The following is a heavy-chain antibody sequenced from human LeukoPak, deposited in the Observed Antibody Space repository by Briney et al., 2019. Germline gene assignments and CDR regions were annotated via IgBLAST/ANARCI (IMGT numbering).Heavy chain of an antibody. Sequence: PLETLSLTCTVSGGSISSGGYYWSWIRQHPGKGLEWIGYIHYSGSTYYNPSLKSRVTISVDTSKNQFSLKLSSVTAADTAVYYCARVYDSRPIVDYWGQGTLVTVSS. CDR1: GGSISSGGYY. CDR3: ARVYDSRPIVDY. D-gene: IGHD3-22*01. J-gene: IGHJ4*02. CDR2: IHYSGST. V-gene: IGHV4-31*03.